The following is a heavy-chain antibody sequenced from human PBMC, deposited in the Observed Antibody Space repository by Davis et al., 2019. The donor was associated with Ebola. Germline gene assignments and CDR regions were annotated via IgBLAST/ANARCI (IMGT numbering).Heavy chain of an antibody. J-gene: IGHJ4*02. CDR1: GYSFTSYW. CDR2: IYPGDSDT. CDR3: ARTKSYYYDSFDY. Sequence: GESLKTSCKGSGYSFTSYWIGWVRQLPGKGLEWMGIIYPGDSDTRYSPSFQVQVTISADKSISTAYLQWSSPKASDTAMYYCARTKSYYYDSFDYWGQGTLVTVSS. D-gene: IGHD3-22*01. V-gene: IGHV5-51*01.